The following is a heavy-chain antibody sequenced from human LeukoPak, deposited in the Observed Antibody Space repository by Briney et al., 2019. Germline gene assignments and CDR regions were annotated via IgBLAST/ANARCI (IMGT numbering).Heavy chain of an antibody. CDR2: TYYSGST. D-gene: IGHD3-10*01. V-gene: IGHV4-39*01. CDR1: GGSLSSSSYY. CDR3: ASVYGSGSYEFDY. Sequence: SETLSLTCTVSGGSLSSSSYYWGWIRQPPGKGLEWIGSTYYSGSTYYNPSLKSRVTISVDTSKNRFSLNLSSVTAADTAVYYCASVYGSGSYEFDYWGQGTLVTVSS. J-gene: IGHJ4*02.